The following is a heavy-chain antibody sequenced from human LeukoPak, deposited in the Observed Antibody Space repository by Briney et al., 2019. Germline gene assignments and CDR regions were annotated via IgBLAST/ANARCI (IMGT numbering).Heavy chain of an antibody. CDR3: ARGRDSSGWYLGGHAFDI. Sequence: GGSLRLSCAASGFTFSSYAMSWVRQAPGKGLEWVSAIGTAGDTYYPGSVKGRFTISRENAKNSLYLQMNSLRAGDTAVYYCARGRDSSGWYLGGHAFDIWGQGTMVTVSS. CDR2: IGTAGDT. D-gene: IGHD6-19*01. J-gene: IGHJ3*02. CDR1: GFTFSSYA. V-gene: IGHV3-13*01.